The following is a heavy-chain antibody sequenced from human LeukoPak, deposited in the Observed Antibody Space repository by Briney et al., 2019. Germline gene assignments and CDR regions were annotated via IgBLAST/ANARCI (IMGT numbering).Heavy chain of an antibody. Sequence: ASVKVSCKASGYTFTSYAMHWVRQAPGQRLEWMGWINAGNGNTKYSQKFQGRVTITRDTSASTAYMELSSLRSEDTAVYYGASYGDWNDAFDIWGQATMVTVSS. J-gene: IGHJ3*02. CDR3: ASYGDWNDAFDI. CDR1: GYTFTSYA. CDR2: INAGNGNT. D-gene: IGHD4-17*01. V-gene: IGHV1-3*01.